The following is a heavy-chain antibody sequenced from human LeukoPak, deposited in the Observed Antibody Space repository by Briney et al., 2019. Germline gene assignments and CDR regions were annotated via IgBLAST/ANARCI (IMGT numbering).Heavy chain of an antibody. CDR3: ARDPTSGSHPHFDF. Sequence: PSGGSLRLSCAASGFTVSSNYMNWVRQAPGKGLEWVSSIYSAGNIYYADSAKGRFTISRDNSKNTLYLQMNSLRGEDTAVYYCARDPTSGSHPHFDFWGQGILVTVSS. CDR1: GFTVSSNY. D-gene: IGHD1-26*01. J-gene: IGHJ4*02. CDR2: IYSAGNI. V-gene: IGHV3-66*01.